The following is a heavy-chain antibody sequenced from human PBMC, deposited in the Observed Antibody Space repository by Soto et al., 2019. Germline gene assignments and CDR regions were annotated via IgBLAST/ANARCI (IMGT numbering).Heavy chain of an antibody. CDR2: ISSSSSYI. D-gene: IGHD3-9*01. J-gene: IGHJ4*02. CDR1: GFTFSSYS. Sequence: GGSLRLSCAASGFTFSSYSMNWVRQAPGKGLEWVSSISSSSSYIYYADSVKGRFTISRDNAKNSLYLQMNSLRAEDTAVYYCARGGPAERYFDWLLLYYWGQGTLVTVSS. V-gene: IGHV3-21*01. CDR3: ARGGPAERYFDWLLLYY.